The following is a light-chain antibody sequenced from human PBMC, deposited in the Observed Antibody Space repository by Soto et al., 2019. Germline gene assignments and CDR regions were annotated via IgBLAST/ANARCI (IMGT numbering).Light chain of an antibody. CDR2: WAS. CDR1: QSVLYSSNNKNY. V-gene: IGKV4-1*01. J-gene: IGKJ3*01. CDR3: QQHYSTPLT. Sequence: DIVMTQSPDSLAVSLGERATINCNSSQSVLYSSNNKNYLAWYQQKPGQPPKLLIYWASTRKSGVPDRFSGSGSGTDFTLTISSLQAEDVAVYYCQQHYSTPLTFGPGTKVDIK.